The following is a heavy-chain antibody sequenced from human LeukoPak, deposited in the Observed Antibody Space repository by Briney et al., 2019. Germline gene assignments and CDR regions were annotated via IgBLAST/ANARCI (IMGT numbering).Heavy chain of an antibody. J-gene: IGHJ4*02. CDR3: AKDRGSGYYRQPDY. CDR1: GFTFSSYG. D-gene: IGHD3-3*01. CDR2: ISYDGSNK. Sequence: GRSLRLSCAASGFTFSSYGMHWVRQAPGKGLEWVAVISYDGSNKYYADSVKGRFTISRDNSKNTLYLQMNSLRAEDTAVYYCAKDRGSGYYRQPDYRGQGTLVTVSS. V-gene: IGHV3-30*18.